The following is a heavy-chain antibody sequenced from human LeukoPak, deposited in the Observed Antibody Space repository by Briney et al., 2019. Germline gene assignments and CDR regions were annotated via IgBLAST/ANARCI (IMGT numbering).Heavy chain of an antibody. J-gene: IGHJ4*02. V-gene: IGHV3-23*01. CDR3: AKGMGYCSGGSCYESPPFDY. CDR1: GFTFSSYA. Sequence: PGGSLRLSCAASGFTFSSYAMSWVRQAPGKGLEWVSAISGSGGSTYYADSVKGRFTISRDNSKNTLYLQMDSLRAEDTAVYYCAKGMGYCSGGSCYESPPFDYWGQGTLVTVSS. CDR2: ISGSGGST. D-gene: IGHD2-15*01.